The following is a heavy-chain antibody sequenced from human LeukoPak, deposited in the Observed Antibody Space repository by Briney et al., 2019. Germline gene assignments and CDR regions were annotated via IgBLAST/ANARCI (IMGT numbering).Heavy chain of an antibody. V-gene: IGHV1-69*05. Sequence: ASVKDSCKASGGTFSSYAISWVRQAPGQGLEWMGRSIPIFGTANYAQKFQGRVAITTDEWTSTAYMELSSLSSEDTAVYYCARAGVYCGGDCYTDYWGQGTLVTVSS. D-gene: IGHD2-21*02. CDR3: ARAGVYCGGDCYTDY. CDR1: GGTFSSYA. J-gene: IGHJ4*02. CDR2: SIPIFGTA.